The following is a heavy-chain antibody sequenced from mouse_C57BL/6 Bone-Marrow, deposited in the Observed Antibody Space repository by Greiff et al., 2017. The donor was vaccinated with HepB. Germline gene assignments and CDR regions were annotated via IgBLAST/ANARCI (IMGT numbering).Heavy chain of an antibody. Sequence: EVQRVESGGGLVKPGGSLKLSCAASGFTFSSYAMSWVRQTPEKRLEWVATISGGGSYTYYPDNVKGRFTISRDNAKNNLYLQMSHLKSEDTAMYYCARNYDWYFDVWGTGTTVTVSS. J-gene: IGHJ1*03. V-gene: IGHV5-4*01. CDR1: GFTFSSYA. D-gene: IGHD2-4*01. CDR2: ISGGGSYT. CDR3: ARNYDWYFDV.